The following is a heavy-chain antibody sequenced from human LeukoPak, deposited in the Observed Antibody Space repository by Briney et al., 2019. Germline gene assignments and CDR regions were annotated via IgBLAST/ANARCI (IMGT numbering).Heavy chain of an antibody. Sequence: GGSLRLSCAASGFTFYDFAMHWVRQAPGKGLEWVSGISWNSGSIGYADSVKGRSTIPRDNAKNFPYLQMNSLRAEDTALYYCAKGYCSSTGCHPDYWGQGTLVTVSS. D-gene: IGHD2-2*01. CDR3: AKGYCSSTGCHPDY. J-gene: IGHJ4*02. V-gene: IGHV3-9*01. CDR2: ISWNSGSI. CDR1: GFTFYDFA.